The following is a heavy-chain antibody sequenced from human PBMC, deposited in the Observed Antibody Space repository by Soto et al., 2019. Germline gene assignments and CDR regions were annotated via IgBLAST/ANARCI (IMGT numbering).Heavy chain of an antibody. CDR2: ISGSGGST. V-gene: IGHV3-23*01. CDR1: GFTFSSYA. Sequence: GGSLRLSCAASGFTFSSYAMSWVRQAPGKGLEWVSAISGSGGSTYYADSVKGRFTISRDNSKNTLYLQMNSLRAEDTAVYYCAKAYDFWSGYYSTNWFDPWGQGTLVTV. D-gene: IGHD3-3*01. CDR3: AKAYDFWSGYYSTNWFDP. J-gene: IGHJ5*02.